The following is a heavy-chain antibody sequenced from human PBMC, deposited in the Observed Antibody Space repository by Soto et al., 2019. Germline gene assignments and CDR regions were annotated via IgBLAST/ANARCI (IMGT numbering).Heavy chain of an antibody. CDR3: ARGGPGNYYQPFDY. J-gene: IGHJ4*02. Sequence: QVHLVQSGAEVKKSGASVKVSCKASEYTFTAYYMHWVRQAPGQGLEWMGWINPNSGGTNYAQKFQGRVTMTRDTSISTAYMQLSSLGSDDTAVYYCARGGPGNYYQPFDYWGQGTLVTVSS. D-gene: IGHD3-10*01. CDR2: INPNSGGT. CDR1: EYTFTAYY. V-gene: IGHV1-2*02.